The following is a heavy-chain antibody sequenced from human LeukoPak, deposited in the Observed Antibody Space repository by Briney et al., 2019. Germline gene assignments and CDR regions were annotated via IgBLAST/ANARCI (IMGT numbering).Heavy chain of an antibody. CDR2: INLSGGST. CDR3: ARDLHPSLATIWGYFDY. J-gene: IGHJ4*02. Sequence: ASVKVSCKASGYTFTSCYMHWVRQAPGQGLEWMGIINLSGGSTSYAQKFQGRVTMTRDTSTSTVYMELSSLRSEDTAVYYCARDLHPSLATIWGYFDYWGQGTLVTVSS. V-gene: IGHV1-46*01. CDR1: GYTFTSCY. D-gene: IGHD3-9*01.